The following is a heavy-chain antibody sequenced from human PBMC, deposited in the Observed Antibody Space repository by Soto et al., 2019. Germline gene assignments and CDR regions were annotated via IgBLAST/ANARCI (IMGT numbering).Heavy chain of an antibody. V-gene: IGHV4-61*01. CDR3: ARGVRGYSGYDYDY. CDR2: IYYSGST. CDR1: GGSVSSGSYY. J-gene: IGHJ4*02. D-gene: IGHD5-12*01. Sequence: PSETLSLTCTVSGGSVSSGSYYWSWIRQPPGKGLEWIGYIYYSGSTNYNPPLKSRVTISVDTSKNQFSLKLSSVTAADTAVYYCARGVRGYSGYDYDYWGQGTLVTV.